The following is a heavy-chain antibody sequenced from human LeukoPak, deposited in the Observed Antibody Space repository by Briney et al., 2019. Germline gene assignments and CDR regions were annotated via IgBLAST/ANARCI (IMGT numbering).Heavy chain of an antibody. CDR3: AREMCSSTSCYNFGNDY. V-gene: IGHV3-30*03. D-gene: IGHD2-2*02. Sequence: GGSLRLSCAASGFTFSSYGMHWVRQAPGKGLEWVAVISYDGSNKYYADSVKGRFTISRDNSKNTLYLQMNSLRAEDTAVYYCAREMCSSTSCYNFGNDYWGQGTLVTVSS. J-gene: IGHJ4*02. CDR2: ISYDGSNK. CDR1: GFTFSSYG.